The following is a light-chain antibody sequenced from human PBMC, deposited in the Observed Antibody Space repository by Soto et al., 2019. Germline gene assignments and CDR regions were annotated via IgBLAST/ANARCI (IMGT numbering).Light chain of an antibody. CDR3: VSYTSSTTYG. J-gene: IGLJ1*01. V-gene: IGLV2-14*03. CDR1: SSDVGGSNF. Sequence: QSALTQPASVSDSPGQSITISCTGTSSDVGGSNFVSWYQQHPGKPPKLIIYDVANRPSGVSNRFSGSKSGSTASLIISRLQTEDEADYYCVSYTSSTTYGFGTGTKVTVL. CDR2: DVA.